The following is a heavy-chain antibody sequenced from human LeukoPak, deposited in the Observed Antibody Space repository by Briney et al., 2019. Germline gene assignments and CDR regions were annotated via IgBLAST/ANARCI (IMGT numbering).Heavy chain of an antibody. CDR3: EKGRPGWDPFDY. V-gene: IGHV3-23*01. J-gene: IGHJ4*02. CDR1: GVTLRNYG. CDR2: IRGSGDTT. D-gene: IGHD6-19*01. Sequence: PGESLRLSCAASGVTLRNYGLSWVRHTPGKGLEWVSAIRGSGDTTFYADSVKGRFTISRDNSENTVYLQMNSLRAEDTAVYYCEKGRPGWDPFDYWGQGTLVTVSS.